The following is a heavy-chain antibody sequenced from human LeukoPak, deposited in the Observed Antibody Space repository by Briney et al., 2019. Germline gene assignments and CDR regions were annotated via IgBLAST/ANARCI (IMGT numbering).Heavy chain of an antibody. V-gene: IGHV7-4-1*02. CDR1: GYTFTSYA. CDR3: ARYSSSWNKYYYYYMDV. CDR2: INTNTGNP. Sequence: ASVKVSCKASGYTFTSYAMNWVRQAPGQGLEWMGWINTNTGNPTYAQGFTGWFVFSLDTSVSTAYLQISSLKAEDTAVYYCARYSSSWNKYYYYYMDVWGKGTTVTVSS. D-gene: IGHD6-13*01. J-gene: IGHJ6*03.